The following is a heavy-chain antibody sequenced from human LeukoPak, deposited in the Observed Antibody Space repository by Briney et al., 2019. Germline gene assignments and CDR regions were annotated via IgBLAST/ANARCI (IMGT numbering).Heavy chain of an antibody. D-gene: IGHD3-10*01. Sequence: ASVKVSCKASGYTFTGYYIHWVRQAPGQGLEWMGWINPNRGGTNYAQKFQGRVTMTRDTSISTAYMELSRLRSDDTAVYYCARGRRYYGSGSYIRDAFDIWGQGTMVTVSS. V-gene: IGHV1-2*02. CDR2: INPNRGGT. CDR3: ARGRRYYGSGSYIRDAFDI. J-gene: IGHJ3*02. CDR1: GYTFTGYY.